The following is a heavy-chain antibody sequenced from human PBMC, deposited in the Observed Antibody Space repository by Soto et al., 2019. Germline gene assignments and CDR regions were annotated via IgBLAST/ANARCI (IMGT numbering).Heavy chain of an antibody. J-gene: IGHJ6*02. CDR1: GYTFTSYY. Sequence: SVKVSCKASGYTFTSYYIHWVRQAPGQGLEWMGGIILIFGTANYAQKFQGRVTITADESTSTAYMELSSLRSEDTAVYYCARGRGYSGYDWVSFEKNYYYYYGMDVWGQGTTVTVSS. V-gene: IGHV1-69*13. D-gene: IGHD5-12*01. CDR2: IILIFGTA. CDR3: ARGRGYSGYDWVSFEKNYYYYYGMDV.